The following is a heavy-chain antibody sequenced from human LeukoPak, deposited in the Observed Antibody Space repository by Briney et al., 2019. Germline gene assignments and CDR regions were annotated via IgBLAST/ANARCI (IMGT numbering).Heavy chain of an antibody. V-gene: IGHV3-48*02. Sequence: PSETLSLTCTVSGGSISSYYWSWIRQPPGKGLEWVSYINPSSSTIHYADSVKGRFTISRDNAKNSLYLQMNSLRDEDTAVYYCARAAYSSSPDYWGQGTLVTVFS. CDR1: GGSISSYY. CDR2: INPSSSTI. CDR3: ARAAYSSSPDY. D-gene: IGHD6-13*01. J-gene: IGHJ4*02.